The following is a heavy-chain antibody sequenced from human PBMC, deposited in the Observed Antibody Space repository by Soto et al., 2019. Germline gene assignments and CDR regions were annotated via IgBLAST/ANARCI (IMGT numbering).Heavy chain of an antibody. CDR2: ISGSGGST. CDR3: AKDRRRGVTYSNYPRDAFDI. CDR1: GFTFSSYA. Sequence: PGGSLRLSCAASGFTFSSYAMSWVRQAPGKGLEWVSAISGSGGSTYYADSVKGRFTISRDNSKNTLYLQMNSLRAEDTAVYYCAKDRRRGVTYSNYPRDAFDIWGQGTMVTVSS. V-gene: IGHV3-23*01. D-gene: IGHD4-4*01. J-gene: IGHJ3*02.